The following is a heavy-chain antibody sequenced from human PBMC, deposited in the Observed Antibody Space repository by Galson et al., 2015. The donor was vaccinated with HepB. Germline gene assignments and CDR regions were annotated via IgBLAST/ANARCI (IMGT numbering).Heavy chain of an antibody. J-gene: IGHJ4*02. CDR2: INSDGTYI. CDR1: GFTFSSYW. D-gene: IGHD6-13*01. V-gene: IGHV3-74*01. CDR3: ASTRGAAAGSFDY. Sequence: SLRLSCAASGFTFSSYWMHWVRQAPGKGLVWVSRINSDGTYITYADSVKGRFTISRDNAKNTLYLQMNSPRAEDTALYYCASTRGAAAGSFDYWGQGTLVTVSS.